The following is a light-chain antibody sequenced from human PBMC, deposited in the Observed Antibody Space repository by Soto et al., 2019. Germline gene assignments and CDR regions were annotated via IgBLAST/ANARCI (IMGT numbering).Light chain of an antibody. Sequence: QSVLTQPASVSGTPGQSITISCTGSNSDVGIYDFVSWYQHHPGRAPKLIVSEVSHRPSGVSNRFSGSKPGNTASLTISGLQSEDEADYYCISYTSDDVRYVFGTGTKLTVL. V-gene: IGLV2-14*01. CDR2: EVS. CDR3: ISYTSDDVRYV. J-gene: IGLJ1*01. CDR1: NSDVGIYDF.